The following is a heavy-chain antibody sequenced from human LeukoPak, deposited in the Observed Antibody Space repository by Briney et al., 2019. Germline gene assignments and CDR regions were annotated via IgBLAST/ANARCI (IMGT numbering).Heavy chain of an antibody. CDR3: ARDNHGGPTTEFDY. CDR2: ISAENGNT. V-gene: IGHV1-18*01. Sequence: ASVKVSCKASGYTFINYGISWVRQAPGQGLEWMGWISAENGNTGYVENLQGRVTMTTDTSSSTVYMELRSLRSDDTAVYYCARDNHGGPTTEFDYWGQGTLVTVSS. D-gene: IGHD4-17*01. CDR1: GYTFINYG. J-gene: IGHJ4*02.